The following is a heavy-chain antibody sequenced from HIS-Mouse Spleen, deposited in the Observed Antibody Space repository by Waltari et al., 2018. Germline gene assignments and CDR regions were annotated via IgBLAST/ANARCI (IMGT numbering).Heavy chain of an antibody. Sequence: QVQLQQWGAGLLKPSETLSLTCAVYGGSFSGYYWSWIRQPPGKGLEWIGEINHSGSTNHNPSLKSRVPISVDTSKNQFSLKLSSVTAADTAVYYCARGRRDGYKPFDYWGQGTLVTVSS. CDR2: INHSGST. CDR1: GGSFSGYY. J-gene: IGHJ4*02. D-gene: IGHD5-12*01. CDR3: ARGRRDGYKPFDY. V-gene: IGHV4-34*01.